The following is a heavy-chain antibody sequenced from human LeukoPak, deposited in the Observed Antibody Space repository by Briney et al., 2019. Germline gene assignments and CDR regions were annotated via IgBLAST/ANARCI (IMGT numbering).Heavy chain of an antibody. V-gene: IGHV1-2*02. Sequence: ASVKVPCKASGYTFTGYYMHWLRQAPGQGLEWMGWINPNSGGTNYAQKFQGRVTMTRDTSISTAYMDLSRLRSDDTAVYYCARAYIGLLWFGELTYGMDVWGQGTTVTVSS. J-gene: IGHJ6*02. CDR3: ARAYIGLLWFGELTYGMDV. CDR1: GYTFTGYY. CDR2: INPNSGGT. D-gene: IGHD3-10*01.